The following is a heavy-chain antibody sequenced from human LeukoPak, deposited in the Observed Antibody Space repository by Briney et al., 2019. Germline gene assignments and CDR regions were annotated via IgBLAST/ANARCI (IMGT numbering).Heavy chain of an antibody. V-gene: IGHV4-61*02. Sequence: SETLSLTCTVSGGSIINTNYFWGWIRQPAGKGLEWIGRIYTSGSTNYNPSLKSRVTISVDTSKNQFSLKLSSVTAADTAVYYCARGDILTGYSDYWGQGALVTVSS. D-gene: IGHD3-9*01. CDR3: ARGDILTGYSDY. CDR1: GGSIINTNYF. J-gene: IGHJ4*02. CDR2: IYTSGST.